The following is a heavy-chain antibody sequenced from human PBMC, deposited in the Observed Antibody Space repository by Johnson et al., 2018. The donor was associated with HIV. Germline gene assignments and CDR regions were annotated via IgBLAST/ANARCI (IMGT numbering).Heavy chain of an antibody. J-gene: IGHJ3*02. D-gene: IGHD4-23*01. CDR2: IGTAGDT. V-gene: IGHV3-13*01. CDR1: GFTFSSYD. Sequence: VQLVESGGGLVQPGGSLRLSCAASGFTFSSYDMHWVRQATGKGLEWVSAIGTAGDTYYPGSVKGRFTISRENAKNSLYLQMNSLSAGDTAVYYCAREAQTHAFDIWGQGTMVTVSS. CDR3: AREAQTHAFDI.